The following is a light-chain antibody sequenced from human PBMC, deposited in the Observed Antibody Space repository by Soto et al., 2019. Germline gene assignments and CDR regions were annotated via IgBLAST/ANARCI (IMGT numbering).Light chain of an antibody. V-gene: IGLV2-8*01. Sequence: QSVLTQPPSASGSPGQSVTISCTGTSSDIGSNNYVSWYQHYPVKAPKVIIYEVTKRPSGVPDRFSGSKSGNTASLTVSGLQSEDEADYYCSSYAAINSFVFGTGTKLTVL. CDR2: EVT. CDR3: SSYAAINSFV. J-gene: IGLJ1*01. CDR1: SSDIGSNNY.